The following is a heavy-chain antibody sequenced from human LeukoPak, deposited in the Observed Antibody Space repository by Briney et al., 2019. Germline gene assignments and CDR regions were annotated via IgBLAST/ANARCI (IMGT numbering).Heavy chain of an antibody. CDR1: GFTFSSYA. CDR2: ISSNGGST. V-gene: IGHV3-64*01. CDR3: ARSGSSRPTRAFDI. D-gene: IGHD1-26*01. Sequence: GGSLRLSCAASGFTFSSYAMHWVRQAPGKGLEYVSAISSNGGSTYYANSVKGRFTISRDNSKNTLYLQMGSLRAEDMAVYYCARSGSSRPTRAFDIWGQGTMVTVSS. J-gene: IGHJ3*02.